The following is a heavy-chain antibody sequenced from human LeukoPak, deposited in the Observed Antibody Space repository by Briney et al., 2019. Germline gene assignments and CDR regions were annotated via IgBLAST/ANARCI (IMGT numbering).Heavy chain of an antibody. CDR1: GFTFSSYA. V-gene: IGHV3-23*01. J-gene: IGHJ4*02. Sequence: GGSLRLSCAASGFTFSSYAMSWVRQAPGKGLEWVSAISGSGGSTYYEDSVKGRFTISRDNSKNTLYLQMNSLRAEDTAVYYCARGGGYDSSDYWGQGTLVTVSS. D-gene: IGHD3-22*01. CDR2: ISGSGGST. CDR3: ARGGGYDSSDY.